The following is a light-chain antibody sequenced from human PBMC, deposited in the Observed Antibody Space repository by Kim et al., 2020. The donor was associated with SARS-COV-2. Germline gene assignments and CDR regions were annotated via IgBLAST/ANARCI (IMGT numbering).Light chain of an antibody. CDR2: NDG. Sequence: SYELTQPPSVSVAPGKAARITCGGNNIGSKNVHWYHQKPGQAPILIIYNDGDRPSGIPERFSGSNSGNTATLTISRVEAGDEADYYCQVWDSSSDQLWVFGGGTKVTVL. J-gene: IGLJ3*02. CDR1: NIGSKN. CDR3: QVWDSSSDQLWV. V-gene: IGLV3-21*04.